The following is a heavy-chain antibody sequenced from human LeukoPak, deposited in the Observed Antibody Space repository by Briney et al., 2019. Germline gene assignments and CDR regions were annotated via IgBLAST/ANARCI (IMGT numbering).Heavy chain of an antibody. V-gene: IGHV1-18*01. J-gene: IGHJ4*02. D-gene: IGHD1-26*01. Sequence: ASVKVSCKASGGTFSSYAISWVRQAPGQGLEWMGWVSVYNGNANYAQKLQGRVTMSTDTSTNTAYMELRSLRSDDTAVYYCARGFTGNYLSFYYFDYWGQGTLVTVSS. CDR1: GGTFSSYA. CDR3: ARGFTGNYLSFYYFDY. CDR2: VSVYNGNA.